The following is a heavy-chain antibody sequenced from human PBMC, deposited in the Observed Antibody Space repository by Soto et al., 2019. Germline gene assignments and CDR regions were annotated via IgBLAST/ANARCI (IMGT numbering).Heavy chain of an antibody. CDR1: GFSLSTSGVD. CDR3: AHRRPYSNSPEYFFDY. Sequence: QITLKESGPTLVKPTQTLTLTCTFSGFSLSTSGVDVVWIRQPPGKALEWLALIYWDDDKRYSPSLKSRLALTKGTSKNQVVLTMTNMDPLDTATYYCAHRRPYSNSPEYFFDYWGQGTLVTVSS. V-gene: IGHV2-5*02. CDR2: IYWDDDK. J-gene: IGHJ4*02. D-gene: IGHD6-6*01.